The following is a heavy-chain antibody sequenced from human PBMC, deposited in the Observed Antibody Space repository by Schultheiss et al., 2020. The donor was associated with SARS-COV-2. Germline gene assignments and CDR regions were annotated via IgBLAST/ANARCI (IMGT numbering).Heavy chain of an antibody. CDR2: IKSKTDGGTT. V-gene: IGHV3-15*01. Sequence: GGSLRLSCAASGFTFTNAWMSWVRQAPGKGLEWVGRIKSKTDGGTTDYAAPVKGRFTISRDDSKNTLYLQMNSLRAEDTAVYYCARAGAAWGYYYYMDVWGKGTTVTVSS. CDR1: GFTFTNAW. J-gene: IGHJ6*03. D-gene: IGHD7-27*01. CDR3: ARAGAAWGYYYYMDV.